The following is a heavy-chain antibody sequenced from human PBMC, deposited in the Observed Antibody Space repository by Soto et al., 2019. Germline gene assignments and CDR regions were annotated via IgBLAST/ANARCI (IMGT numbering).Heavy chain of an antibody. CDR1: GGSISSSSYY. CDR2: IYYSGST. V-gene: IGHV4-39*01. J-gene: IGHJ4*02. CDR3: ARNPYSSSWYYFDY. Sequence: SETLSLTCTVSGGSISSSSYYWGWIRQPPGKGLEWIGSIYYSGSTYYNPSLKSRVTISVDTSKNQFSLKLSSVTAADTAVYYCARNPYSSSWYYFDYWGQGTLVTVSS. D-gene: IGHD6-13*01.